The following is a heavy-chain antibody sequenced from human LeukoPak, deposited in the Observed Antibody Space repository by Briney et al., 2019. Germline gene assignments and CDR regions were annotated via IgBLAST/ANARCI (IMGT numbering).Heavy chain of an antibody. D-gene: IGHD3-22*01. J-gene: IGHJ4*02. CDR1: GGTFSSYA. Sequence: SLKVSCKAAGGTFSSYAISWVRQAPGQGLEWMGGIIPIFGTANYAQKFQGRVTITADESTSPAYIELSSRSSEDNGVYYCARLSFLGNYPIDYCGQGTVATVSS. CDR3: ARLSFLGNYPIDY. V-gene: IGHV1-69*01. CDR2: IIPIFGTA.